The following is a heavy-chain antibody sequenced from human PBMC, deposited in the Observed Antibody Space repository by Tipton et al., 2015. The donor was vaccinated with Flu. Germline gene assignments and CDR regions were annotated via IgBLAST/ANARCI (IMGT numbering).Heavy chain of an antibody. CDR3: ARGPESIVGATGGWFDP. V-gene: IGHV4-34*01. CDR1: VGSFSGYY. J-gene: IGHJ5*02. Sequence: LRLSCAVYVGSFSGYYWGWIRQPPGKGLEWIGEINHSGSTNYNPSLKSRVTISVDTSKNQFSLKLSSVTAADTAVYYCARGPESIVGATGGWFDPWGQGTLVTVSS. D-gene: IGHD1-26*01. CDR2: INHSGST.